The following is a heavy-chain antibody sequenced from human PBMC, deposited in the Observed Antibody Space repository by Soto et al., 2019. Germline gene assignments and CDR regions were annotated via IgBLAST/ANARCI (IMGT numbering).Heavy chain of an antibody. CDR3: ARGPKVVVVAASGRKDAFDI. Sequence: LSLTCAVYGGSFSGYYWSWIRQPPGKGLEWIGEINHSGSTNYNPSLKSRVTISVDTSKNQFSLKLSSVTAADTAVYYCARGPKVVVVAASGRKDAFDIWGQGTMVTVSS. J-gene: IGHJ3*02. CDR1: GGSFSGYY. CDR2: INHSGST. D-gene: IGHD2-15*01. V-gene: IGHV4-34*01.